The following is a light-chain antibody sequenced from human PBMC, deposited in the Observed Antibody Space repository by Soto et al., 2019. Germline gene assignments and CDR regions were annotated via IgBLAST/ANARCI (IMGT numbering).Light chain of an antibody. CDR3: TSFAIYTSLYV. V-gene: IGLV2-14*01. Sequence: QSVLTQPASVSGSLGQSITISCTGTTRDIAGYNYISWYQQLPGKAPKLMIYQVTIRPSGISNRFSGSKSGNTASLTISGLQAEDDADYYCTSFAIYTSLYVFGTGTKVAV. CDR2: QVT. CDR1: TRDIAGYNY. J-gene: IGLJ1*01.